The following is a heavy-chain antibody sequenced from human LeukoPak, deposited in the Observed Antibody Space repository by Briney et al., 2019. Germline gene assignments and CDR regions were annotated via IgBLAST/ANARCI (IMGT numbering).Heavy chain of an antibody. Sequence: GGSLRLSCAAPGFAFSSYSMNWGRQAQGRGLEWVSYISSSSSTIYYADAVKGRFTISRDNAKNSLYLQMNSVRAEDTAVYYCARLLSNPWSRAAASSPEDAFDIWGQGTMVTVSS. D-gene: IGHD6-13*01. V-gene: IGHV3-48*01. CDR1: GFAFSSYS. CDR2: ISSSSSTI. J-gene: IGHJ3*02. CDR3: ARLLSNPWSRAAASSPEDAFDI.